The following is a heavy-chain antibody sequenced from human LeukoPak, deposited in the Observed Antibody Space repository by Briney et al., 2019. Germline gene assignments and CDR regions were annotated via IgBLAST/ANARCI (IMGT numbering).Heavy chain of an antibody. Sequence: PSETLSLTCAVYGGSFSGYYWSWIRQPPGKGLEWIGVINHSGSTNYNPSLKSRVTISVDTSKNQFSPKLSSVTAADTAVYYCASWGDYGDYAANWGQGTLVTVSS. J-gene: IGHJ4*02. CDR2: INHSGST. CDR1: GGSFSGYY. D-gene: IGHD4-17*01. V-gene: IGHV4-34*01. CDR3: ASWGDYGDYAAN.